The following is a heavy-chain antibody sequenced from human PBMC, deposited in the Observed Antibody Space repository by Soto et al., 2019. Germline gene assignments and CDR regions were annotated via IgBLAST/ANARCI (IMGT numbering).Heavy chain of an antibody. J-gene: IGHJ6*02. CDR1: GYIFVNYG. V-gene: IGHV1-18*01. Sequence: QVQLVQSGDEVKKPGASVKVSCKASGYIFVNYGIAWVRQAPGQGLEWMGWISPYTGNTHSATKVQCMLTMTTDTSTSTAYMDLGSLTSDDTAVYYCVMVDNYVTPTPQDVWGQGTTVTVSS. CDR2: ISPYTGNT. D-gene: IGHD3-16*01. CDR3: VMVDNYVTPTPQDV.